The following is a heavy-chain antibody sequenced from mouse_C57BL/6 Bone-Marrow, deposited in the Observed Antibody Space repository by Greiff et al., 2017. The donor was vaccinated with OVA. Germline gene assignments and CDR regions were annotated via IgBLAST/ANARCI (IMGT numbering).Heavy chain of an antibody. CDR1: GFNIKDDY. Sequence: DVKLQESGAELVRPGASVKLSCTASGFNIKDDYMHWVKQRPEQGLEWIGWIDPENGDTEYASKFQGKATITADTSSNTAYLQLSSLTSEDTAVYYCTTDRRAYWGQGTLVTVSA. J-gene: IGHJ3*01. D-gene: IGHD2-14*01. CDR2: IDPENGDT. V-gene: IGHV14-4*01. CDR3: TTDRRAY.